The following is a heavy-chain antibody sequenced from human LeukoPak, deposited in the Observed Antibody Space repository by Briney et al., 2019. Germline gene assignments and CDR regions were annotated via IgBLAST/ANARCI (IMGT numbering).Heavy chain of an antibody. V-gene: IGHV3-48*01. CDR2: ISSSSSTI. D-gene: IGHD6-19*01. J-gene: IGHJ4*02. CDR1: GFTFSSYS. CDR3: AREGSSGRRNRNQFDY. Sequence: PGGSLRLSCAASGFTFSSYSMNWVRQAPGKGLEWVSYISSSSSTIYYADSVKGRFTISRDNAKNSLYLQMNSLRAEDTAVYYCAREGSSGRRNRNQFDYWGQGTLVTVSS.